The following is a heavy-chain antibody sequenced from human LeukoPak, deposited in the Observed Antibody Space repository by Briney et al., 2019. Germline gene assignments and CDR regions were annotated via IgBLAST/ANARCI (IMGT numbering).Heavy chain of an antibody. CDR3: ARVPGYDSSGYYYYDY. V-gene: IGHV4-4*07. D-gene: IGHD3-22*01. J-gene: IGHJ4*02. Sequence: SETLSLTCTVSGGSISSYYWSWIRQPAGKGLEWIGRIYTSGSTNYNPSLKSRVTISVDTSKNQFSLKLSSVTAADTAVYYCARVPGYDSSGYYYYDYWGQGTLVTVSS. CDR2: IYTSGST. CDR1: GGSISSYY.